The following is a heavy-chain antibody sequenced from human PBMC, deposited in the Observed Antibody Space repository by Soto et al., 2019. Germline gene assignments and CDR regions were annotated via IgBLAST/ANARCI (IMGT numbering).Heavy chain of an antibody. CDR1: GFSFNTYA. V-gene: IGHV3-33*01. D-gene: IGHD3-16*01. J-gene: IGHJ6*02. CDR2: IWHDGSDT. Sequence: QVQLVESGGGVVQPGRSLRLSCTASGFSFNTYAMHWVRQAPGKGPEWVAVIWHDGSDTYHADSVRGRFTISRDNSKRALYLQMKSLRAEDTALYYCAREPRGPDYGMDVWGQGTTVTVSS. CDR3: AREPRGPDYGMDV.